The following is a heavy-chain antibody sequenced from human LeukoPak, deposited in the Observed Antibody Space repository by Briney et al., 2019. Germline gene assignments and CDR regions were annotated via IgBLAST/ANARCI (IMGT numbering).Heavy chain of an antibody. D-gene: IGHD6-13*01. V-gene: IGHV1-2*02. CDR2: INPNSGGT. J-gene: IGHJ6*03. Sequence: ASVKVSCKASGYTFTGYYMHWVRQAPGQGLEWMGWINPNSGGTNYAQKFQGRVTMTRDTSISTAYMELSRLRSDDTAVYYCARGGSSWYFGRYYYYHMDVWGKGTTVTVSS. CDR3: ARGGSSWYFGRYYYYHMDV. CDR1: GYTFTGYY.